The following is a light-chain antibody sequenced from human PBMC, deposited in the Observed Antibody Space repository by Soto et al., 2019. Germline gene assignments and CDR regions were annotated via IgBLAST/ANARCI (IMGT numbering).Light chain of an antibody. J-gene: IGKJ1*01. Sequence: DTQMTQSPSSLSASVGDRVTITCRASQSISSWLAWYQQKPGKAPKLLIYDASSLESGVPSRFSGSGSGTEFTLTISSLQPDDFATYYCQQYNSYRWTFGQGTKVDI. V-gene: IGKV1-5*01. CDR2: DAS. CDR3: QQYNSYRWT. CDR1: QSISSW.